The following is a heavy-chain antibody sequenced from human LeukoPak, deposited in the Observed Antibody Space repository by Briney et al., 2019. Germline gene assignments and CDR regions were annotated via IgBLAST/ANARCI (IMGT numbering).Heavy chain of an antibody. Sequence: GGSLRLSCAASVFTFDDYAMHWARQGPRKGLDWVSLISGDGGSTYYADSLEGRFTLSRDNSKNSLYLQMNSLRTEDTALYYCAKANSGYDYYFDYWGQGTLVTVSS. J-gene: IGHJ4*02. CDR2: ISGDGGST. V-gene: IGHV3-43*02. D-gene: IGHD5-12*01. CDR3: AKANSGYDYYFDY. CDR1: VFTFDDYA.